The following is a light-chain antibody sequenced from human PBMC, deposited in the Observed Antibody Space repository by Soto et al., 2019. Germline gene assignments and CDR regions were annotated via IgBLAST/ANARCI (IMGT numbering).Light chain of an antibody. CDR1: NTDVGGYNY. J-gene: IGLJ6*01. Sequence: QSVLTQPASVSGSPGQSITVSCTGTNTDVGGYNYVSWYQHRPGKAPRLMIYEVRNRLSGVSNRFSGSKSGNTASLTISGLQYEQEPDYSCTSYTPTGALVFGSGTKVTVL. CDR2: EVR. CDR3: TSYTPTGALV. V-gene: IGLV2-14*01.